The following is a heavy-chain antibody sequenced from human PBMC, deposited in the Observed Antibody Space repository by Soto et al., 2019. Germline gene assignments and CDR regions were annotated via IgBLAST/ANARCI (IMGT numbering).Heavy chain of an antibody. V-gene: IGHV4-4*02. CDR2: IYHSGST. CDR3: ARGIGEYRLPPRSSDL. Sequence: SETLSLTCAVSGGSISSSNWWSWVRQPPGKGLEWIGEIYHSGSTNYNPSLKSRVTISVDKSKNQFSLKLSSVTAADTAVYYCARGIGEYRLPPRSSDLSGQGTLVPVSS. J-gene: IGHJ5*02. CDR1: GGSISSSNW. D-gene: IGHD2-2*01.